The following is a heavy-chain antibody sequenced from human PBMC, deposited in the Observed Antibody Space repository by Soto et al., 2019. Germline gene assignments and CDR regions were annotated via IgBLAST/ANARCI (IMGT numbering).Heavy chain of an antibody. CDR3: ATSYGSGYRAFDY. Sequence: ASVKVSCKASGYTFTGYYMHWVRQAPGQGLEWMGWINPNSGGTNYAQKFQGWVTMTRDTSISTAYMELRSLRSDDTAFYYCATSYGSGYRAFDYWGQGALVTVSS. CDR1: GYTFTGYY. D-gene: IGHD3-10*01. J-gene: IGHJ4*02. CDR2: INPNSGGT. V-gene: IGHV1-2*04.